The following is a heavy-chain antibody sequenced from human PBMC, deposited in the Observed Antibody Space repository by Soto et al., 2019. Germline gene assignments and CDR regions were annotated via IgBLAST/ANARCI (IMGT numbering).Heavy chain of an antibody. CDR1: GYTFTSYG. Sequence: ASVKVSCKASGYTFTSYGISWVRQAPGQGLEWMGWISAYNGNTNYAQKLQGRVTMTTDTSTSTAYMELRSLRSEDTAVYYCARDLRGPYSSGWYYFDYWGQGTLVTVSS. V-gene: IGHV1-18*01. CDR3: ARDLRGPYSSGWYYFDY. CDR2: ISAYNGNT. D-gene: IGHD6-19*01. J-gene: IGHJ4*02.